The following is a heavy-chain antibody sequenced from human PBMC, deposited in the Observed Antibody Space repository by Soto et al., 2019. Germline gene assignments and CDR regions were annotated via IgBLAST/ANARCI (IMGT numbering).Heavy chain of an antibody. CDR2: INHSGNT. CDR3: ARGRGGFDA. V-gene: IGHV4-34*01. Sequence: SETLSLTCAVYGASLSDNYCNWLRQPPGKGLEWIGEINHSGNTNYNPSLRSRVTISIDTSKNQLSLNLRSVSAADTAVYYCARGRGGFDAWRQGTPVTV. J-gene: IGHJ5*02. CDR1: GASLSDNY.